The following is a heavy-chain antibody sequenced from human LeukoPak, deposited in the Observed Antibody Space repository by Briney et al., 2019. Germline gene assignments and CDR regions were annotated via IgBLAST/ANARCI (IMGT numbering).Heavy chain of an antibody. Sequence: GGSLRLSCAASGFTFNSYGIHWVRQAPGKGLEWVAVISDDGRTTYYADSVKGRFTISRDDSKNTLYLQMNSLRAEDTAVYYCARGGSGSYLGDYWGQGTLVTVSS. V-gene: IGHV3-30*03. CDR1: GFTFNSYG. CDR3: ARGGSGSYLGDY. D-gene: IGHD1-26*01. CDR2: ISDDGRTT. J-gene: IGHJ4*02.